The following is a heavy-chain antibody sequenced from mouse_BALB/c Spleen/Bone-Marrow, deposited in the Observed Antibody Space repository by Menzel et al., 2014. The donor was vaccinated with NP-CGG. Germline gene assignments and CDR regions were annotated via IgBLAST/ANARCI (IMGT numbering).Heavy chain of an antibody. V-gene: IGHV2-2*02. CDR2: IWSGGST. J-gene: IGHJ3*01. CDR1: GFSLTSYG. D-gene: IGHD1-1*01. CDR3: ARRGGTTTPFAY. Sequence: QVQLQQSGPGLVQPSQSLSITCTVSGFSLTSYGVHWVRQSPGKGLEWLVVIWSGGSTDYNAAFISRLSISKDNSKSQVFFKMKSLQANDTAIYYCARRGGTTTPFAYWGQGTLVTVSA.